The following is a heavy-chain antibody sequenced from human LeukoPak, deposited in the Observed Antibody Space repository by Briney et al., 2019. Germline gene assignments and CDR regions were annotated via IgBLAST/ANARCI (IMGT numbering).Heavy chain of an antibody. CDR3: ARHQGLRWSPGEDWFDP. Sequence: GESLKISCKGSGYSFTSYWIGWVRQMPGKGLEWMGIIYPGDSDTRYSPSFQGQVTISADKSISTAYLQWSSLKASDTAMYYCARHQGLRWSPGEDWFDPWGQGTLVTVSS. J-gene: IGHJ5*02. V-gene: IGHV5-51*01. D-gene: IGHD4-23*01. CDR2: IYPGDSDT. CDR1: GYSFTSYW.